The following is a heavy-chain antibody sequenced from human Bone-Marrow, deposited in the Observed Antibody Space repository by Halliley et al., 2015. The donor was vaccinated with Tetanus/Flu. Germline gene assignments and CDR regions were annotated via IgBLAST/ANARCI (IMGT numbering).Heavy chain of an antibody. CDR2: IKTASDGATT. V-gene: IGHV3-15*01. Sequence: EWVGRIKTASDGATTDYSAPAKGRFTISRDDSKNTLYLQMNNLRTEDSGRYFCTTDTASGRDWGQGTLVTVS. D-gene: IGHD5-12*01. CDR3: TTDTASGRD. J-gene: IGHJ4*02.